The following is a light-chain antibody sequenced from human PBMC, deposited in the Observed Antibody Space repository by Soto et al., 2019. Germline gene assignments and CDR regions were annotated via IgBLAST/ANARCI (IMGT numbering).Light chain of an antibody. CDR2: DAS. CDR1: ETISTF. CDR3: QQYNRYWT. J-gene: IGKJ1*01. Sequence: IHITQSPVSLSASVGDRFAITGRSSETISTFLNWYKQKPGKDPKLLIYDASSLESGVPSRFSGRGSGTEFTLTISSLQPDDFATYYCQQYNRYWTSGQATKLDIK. V-gene: IGKV1-5*01.